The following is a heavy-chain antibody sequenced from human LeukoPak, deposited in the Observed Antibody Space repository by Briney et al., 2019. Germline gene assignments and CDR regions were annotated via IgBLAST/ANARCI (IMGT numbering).Heavy chain of an antibody. V-gene: IGHV3-15*01. J-gene: IGHJ4*02. CDR2: IKSKTDAGTT. CDR1: GFTFSSYG. D-gene: IGHD6-19*01. Sequence: GGSLRLSCAASGFTFSSYGMHWVRQAPGKGLEWVGRIKSKTDAGTTDYAAPVKGRFTISRDDSKNTLYLQMNSLKTEDTAVYYCTTETYQFSSGWSFDYWGQGTLVTVSS. CDR3: TTETYQFSSGWSFDY.